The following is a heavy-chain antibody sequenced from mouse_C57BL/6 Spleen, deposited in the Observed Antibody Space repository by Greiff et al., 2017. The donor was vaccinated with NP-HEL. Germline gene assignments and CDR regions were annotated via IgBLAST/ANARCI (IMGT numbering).Heavy chain of an antibody. D-gene: IGHD2-2*01. CDR1: GYSITSGYY. V-gene: IGHV3-6*01. Sequence: ESGPGLVKPSQSLSLTCSVTGYSITSGYYWNWIRQFPGNKLEWMGYISYDGSNNYNPSLKNRISITRDPSKNQFFLKLNSVTTEDTATYYCARGGIYYGSLDYWGQGTTLTVSS. J-gene: IGHJ2*01. CDR2: ISYDGSN. CDR3: ARGGIYYGSLDY.